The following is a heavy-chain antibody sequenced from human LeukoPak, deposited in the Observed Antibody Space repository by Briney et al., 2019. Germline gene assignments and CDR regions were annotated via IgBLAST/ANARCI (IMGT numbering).Heavy chain of an antibody. Sequence: SETLSLTCTASGGSISSSSYYWGWIRQPPGKGLEWIGSIYYSGSTYYNPSLKSRVTISVDTSKNQSSLKLSSVTAADTAVYYCARAARYCSSTSCLGNWFDPWGQGTLVTVSS. D-gene: IGHD2-2*01. CDR2: IYYSGST. V-gene: IGHV4-39*07. CDR3: ARAARYCSSTSCLGNWFDP. CDR1: GGSISSSSYY. J-gene: IGHJ5*02.